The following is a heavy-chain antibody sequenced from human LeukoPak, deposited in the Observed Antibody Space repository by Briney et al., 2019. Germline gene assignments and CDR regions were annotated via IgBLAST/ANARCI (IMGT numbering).Heavy chain of an antibody. V-gene: IGHV1-2*02. CDR2: INPNSGGT. CDR3: ATELHYYGSGSYRDY. D-gene: IGHD3-10*01. J-gene: IGHJ4*02. CDR1: GYTFTGYY. Sequence: GASVKVSCKASGYTFTGYYMHWVRQAPGQGLEWMGWINPNSGGTNYAQKFQGRVTMTRDTSISTAYMELSRLRSDDTAVYYCATELHYYGSGSYRDYWGQGTLVTVSS.